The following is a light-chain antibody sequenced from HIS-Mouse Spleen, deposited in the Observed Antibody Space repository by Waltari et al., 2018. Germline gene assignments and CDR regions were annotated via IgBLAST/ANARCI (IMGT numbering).Light chain of an antibody. CDR3: AAWDDSLNGVV. CDR2: SNK. J-gene: IGLJ2*01. Sequence: QSVLTQPPSASGTPGQRVTISCSGSSSNIGSNTVNWYQQLPGTAPKLLIYSNKQRPSGVPARFSGSQSGTSASLAISGLQSEDEADYYCAAWDDSLNGVVFGGGTKLTVL. V-gene: IGLV1-44*01. CDR1: SSNIGSNT.